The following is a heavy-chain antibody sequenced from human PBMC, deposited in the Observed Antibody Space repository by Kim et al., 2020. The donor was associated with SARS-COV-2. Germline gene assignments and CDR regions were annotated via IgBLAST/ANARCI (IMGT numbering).Heavy chain of an antibody. V-gene: IGHV4-39*01. CDR2: IYYSGST. D-gene: IGHD4-17*01. J-gene: IGHJ6*02. Sequence: SETLSLTCTVSGGSISSSSYYWDWIRQPPGKGLEWIGSIYYSGSTYYNPSLKSRVTISVDTSKNQFSLKLSSVTAADTAVYYCARNEISSSTGVDVWGQGTTVTVSS. CDR1: GGSISSSSYY. CDR3: ARNEISSSTGVDV.